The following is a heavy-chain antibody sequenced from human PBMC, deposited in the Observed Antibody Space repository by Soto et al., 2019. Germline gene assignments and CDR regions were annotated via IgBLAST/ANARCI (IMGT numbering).Heavy chain of an antibody. J-gene: IGHJ6*03. D-gene: IGHD4-17*01. CDR3: ARSDYGAYRKFYYMDV. CDR2: ISGYNGNT. CDR1: DNIFTNYG. Sequence: ASVKVSCRASDNIFTNYGISWVRQAPGQGLEWMGWISGYNGNTRYAQKFRGRVTMTTDTSTSTAYMELRSLRSDDTAIYYCARSDYGAYRKFYYMDVWGKGTTVTVSS. V-gene: IGHV1-18*01.